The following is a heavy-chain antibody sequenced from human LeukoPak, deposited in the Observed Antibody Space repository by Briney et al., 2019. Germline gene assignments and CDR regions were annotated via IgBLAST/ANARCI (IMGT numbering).Heavy chain of an antibody. V-gene: IGHV1-18*01. CDR3: AREGNMVRGVMSPDY. Sequence: ASVKVSCKASGYTFTSYGISWVRQAPGQGLEWMGWISAYNGNTNYAQKLQGRVTMTTDTSTSTAYMELSSLRSEDTAVYYCAREGNMVRGVMSPDYWGQGTLVTVSS. CDR2: ISAYNGNT. D-gene: IGHD3-10*01. CDR1: GYTFTSYG. J-gene: IGHJ4*02.